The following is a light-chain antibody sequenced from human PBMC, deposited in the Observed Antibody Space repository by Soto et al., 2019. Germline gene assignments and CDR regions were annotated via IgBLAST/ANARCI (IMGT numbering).Light chain of an antibody. CDR3: HQYKTYSWT. J-gene: IGKJ1*01. CDR2: DAT. CDR1: QSVTSW. V-gene: IGKV1-5*01. Sequence: DIQMTQSPSTLPASVGDRVTITCRASQSVTSWFAWYQQKPGKAPKLLIHDATSLESGVPSRFSGSGSGTEFTLTISSLQADDFATYYCHQYKTYSWTFGQGTKVEIK.